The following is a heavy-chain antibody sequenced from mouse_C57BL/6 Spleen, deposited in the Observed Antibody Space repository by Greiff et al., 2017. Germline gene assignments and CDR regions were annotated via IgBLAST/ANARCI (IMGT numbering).Heavy chain of an antibody. CDR1: GYTFTDYY. CDR2: INPNNGGT. CDR3: ARITPFYDSSGGAMDY. J-gene: IGHJ4*01. Sequence: VQLQQSGPELVKPGASVKISCKASGYTFTDYYMNWVKQSHGKSLEWIGDINPNNGGTSYNQKFKGKATLTVDKSSSTAYMELRSLTSEDSAVYYCARITPFYDSSGGAMDYWGQGTSVTVSS. D-gene: IGHD1-1*01. V-gene: IGHV1-26*01.